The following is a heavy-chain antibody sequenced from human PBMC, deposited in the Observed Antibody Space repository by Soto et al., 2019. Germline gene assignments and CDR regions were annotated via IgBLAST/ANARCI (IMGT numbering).Heavy chain of an antibody. CDR1: GGSIISGCYY. CDR3: ARGTIVLKVAFDI. CDR2: IYYSGST. Sequence: SETLSLTCPVAGGSIISGCYYWSWIRQHPGKGLEWIGYIYYSGSTYYNPSLKSRVTISVDTSKNQFSLKLSSVTAADTAVYYCARGTIVLKVAFDIWGQGTMVTVSS. V-gene: IGHV4-31*03. J-gene: IGHJ3*02. D-gene: IGHD4-4*01.